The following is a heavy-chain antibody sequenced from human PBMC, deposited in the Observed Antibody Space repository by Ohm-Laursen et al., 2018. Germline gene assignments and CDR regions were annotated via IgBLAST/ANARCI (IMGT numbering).Heavy chain of an antibody. Sequence: SLRLSCAASGFTFSSYAMNWVRQAPGKGLEWVSGISGSGSRTYYADSVEGRFTISRDNSKNTVHLQMNSLRAEDTAVYYCAKVYCCSGGSCYSWELTNGFDIWGQGTMVTVSS. V-gene: IGHV3-23*01. CDR3: AKVYCCSGGSCYSWELTNGFDI. CDR1: GFTFSSYA. J-gene: IGHJ3*02. CDR2: ISGSGSRT. D-gene: IGHD2-15*01.